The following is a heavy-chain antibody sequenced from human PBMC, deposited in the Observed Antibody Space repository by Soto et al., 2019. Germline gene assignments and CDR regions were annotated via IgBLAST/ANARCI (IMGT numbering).Heavy chain of an antibody. CDR2: ISYDGSNK. Sequence: PGGSLRLSCAASGFTFSSYGMHWVRQAPGKGLEWVAVISYDGSNKYYADSVKGRFTISRDNSKNTLYLQMNSLRAEDTAVYYCAKDSNLGPGDELDYWGQGTLVTVSS. J-gene: IGHJ4*02. V-gene: IGHV3-30*18. D-gene: IGHD3-10*01. CDR3: AKDSNLGPGDELDY. CDR1: GFTFSSYG.